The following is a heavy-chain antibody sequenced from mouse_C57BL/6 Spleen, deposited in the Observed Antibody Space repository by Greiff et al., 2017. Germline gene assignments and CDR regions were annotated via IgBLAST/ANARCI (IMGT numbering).Heavy chain of an antibody. D-gene: IGHD2-4*01. CDR1: GYTFTSYW. CDR3: ARSGAYDYDDLLYAMDY. J-gene: IGHJ4*01. V-gene: IGHV1-61*01. Sequence: QVQLKQPGAELVRPGSSVKLSCKASGYTFTSYWMDWVKQRPGQGLEWIGNIYPSDSETPYNQKFKDKATLTVDKSSSTAYMQLSSLTSEDSAVYYCARSGAYDYDDLLYAMDYWGQGTSVTVSS. CDR2: IYPSDSET.